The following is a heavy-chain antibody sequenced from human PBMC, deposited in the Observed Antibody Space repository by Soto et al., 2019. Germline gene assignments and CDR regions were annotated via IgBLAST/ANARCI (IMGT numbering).Heavy chain of an antibody. V-gene: IGHV5-51*01. CDR1: GYIFIDYW. Sequence: GESLKISCKASGYIFIDYWIGWVRQMPGKGLEWMGIVYPSDSNTRYSPSFQGQVNISADRSTGTAFLQWRSLKASDTALYYCARPPLPGYSIHFNSWGQGTLVTVSS. CDR2: VYPSDSNT. J-gene: IGHJ4*02. CDR3: ARPPLPGYSIHFNS. D-gene: IGHD2-15*01.